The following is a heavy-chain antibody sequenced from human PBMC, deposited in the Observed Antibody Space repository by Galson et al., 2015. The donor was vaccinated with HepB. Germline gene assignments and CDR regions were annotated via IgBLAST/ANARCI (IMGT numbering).Heavy chain of an antibody. Sequence: SLRLSCAASGFTFSDYYMSWIRQAPGKGLEWVSYISSSSSYTNYADSVKGRFTISRDNAKNSLYLQMNSLRAEDTAVYYCARTPRGYSYVDYWGQGTLVTVSS. V-gene: IGHV3-11*03. CDR3: ARTPRGYSYVDY. CDR1: GFTFSDYY. CDR2: ISSSSSYT. J-gene: IGHJ4*02. D-gene: IGHD5-18*01.